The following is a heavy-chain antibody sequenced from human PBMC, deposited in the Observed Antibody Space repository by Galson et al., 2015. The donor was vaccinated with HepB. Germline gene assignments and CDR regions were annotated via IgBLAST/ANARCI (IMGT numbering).Heavy chain of an antibody. CDR3: ASARRLQTLFDY. Sequence: SLRLSCAASGFTFSSYAMHWVRQAPGKGLEWVAVISYDGNTKYYADSVKGRFTISRDNSKNTLYLQMNTLRAEDTAVYYCASARRLQTLFDYWGQGTPVTVSS. D-gene: IGHD5-24*01. CDR1: GFTFSSYA. V-gene: IGHV3-30-3*01. CDR2: ISYDGNTK. J-gene: IGHJ4*02.